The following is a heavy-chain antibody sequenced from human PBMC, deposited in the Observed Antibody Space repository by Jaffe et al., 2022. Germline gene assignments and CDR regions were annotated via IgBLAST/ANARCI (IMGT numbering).Heavy chain of an antibody. D-gene: IGHD4-17*01. CDR3: TRDWAEHDYGDRTIDY. J-gene: IGHJ4*02. CDR1: GFTFGDYA. CDR2: IRSKAYGGTT. Sequence: EVQLVESGGGLVQPGRSLRLSCTASGFTFGDYAMSWVRQAPGKGLEWVGFIRSKAYGGTTEYAASVKGRFTISRDDSKSIAYLQMNSLKTEDTAVYYCTRDWAEHDYGDRTIDYWGQGTLVTVSS. V-gene: IGHV3-49*04.